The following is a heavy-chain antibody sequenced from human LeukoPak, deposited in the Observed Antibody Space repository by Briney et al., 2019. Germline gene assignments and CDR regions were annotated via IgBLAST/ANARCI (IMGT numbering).Heavy chain of an antibody. Sequence: GGSLRLSCAASGFTFSSYAMHWVRQAPGKGLEWVAVISYDVSNKYYADSVKGRFTISRDNSNNTLYLQMNSLRAEDTAVYYCAREQILITMIVVARPDAFDIWGQGTMVTVSS. D-gene: IGHD3-22*01. V-gene: IGHV3-30*04. CDR1: GFTFSSYA. CDR3: AREQILITMIVVARPDAFDI. J-gene: IGHJ3*02. CDR2: ISYDVSNK.